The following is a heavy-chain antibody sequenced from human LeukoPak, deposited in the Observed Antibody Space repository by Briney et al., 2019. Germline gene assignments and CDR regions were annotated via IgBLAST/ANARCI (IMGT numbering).Heavy chain of an antibody. CDR1: GFTFSSYG. CDR3: AKPTEDYGPSGY. Sequence: GGSLRLSCAASGFTFSSYGMHWVRQAPGKGLEWVAFIRYDGSNKYYADSVKGRFTISRDNSKNTLYLQMYSLRAEDTAVYYCAKPTEDYGPSGYWGQGTLVTVSS. D-gene: IGHD3-16*01. V-gene: IGHV3-30*02. J-gene: IGHJ4*02. CDR2: IRYDGSNK.